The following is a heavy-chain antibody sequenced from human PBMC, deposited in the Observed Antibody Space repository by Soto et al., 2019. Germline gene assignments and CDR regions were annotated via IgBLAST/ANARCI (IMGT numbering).Heavy chain of an antibody. CDR2: IWYDGSNK. V-gene: IGHV3-33*01. Sequence: GGSLRLSCAASGFTFSSYGMHWVRQAPGKGLEWVAVIWYDGSNKYYADSVKGRFTISRDNSKNTLYLQMNSLRAEDTAVYYCARDNPYYYDSSGYYRYFDYWGQGTLVTAPQ. CDR3: ARDNPYYYDSSGYYRYFDY. J-gene: IGHJ4*02. D-gene: IGHD3-22*01. CDR1: GFTFSSYG.